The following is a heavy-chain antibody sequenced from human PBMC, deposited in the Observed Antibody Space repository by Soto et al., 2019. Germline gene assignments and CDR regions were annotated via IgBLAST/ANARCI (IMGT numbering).Heavy chain of an antibody. CDR1: GYTLTELS. V-gene: IGHV1-24*01. Sequence: GASVKVSCKVSGYTLTELSMHWVRQAPGKGLEWMGGFDPEDGETIYAQKFQGRVTMTEDTSTDTAYMELSSLRSEDTAVYYCATAATTANYYGMDVWGQGTTVTVSS. J-gene: IGHJ6*02. D-gene: IGHD4-4*01. CDR3: ATAATTANYYGMDV. CDR2: FDPEDGET.